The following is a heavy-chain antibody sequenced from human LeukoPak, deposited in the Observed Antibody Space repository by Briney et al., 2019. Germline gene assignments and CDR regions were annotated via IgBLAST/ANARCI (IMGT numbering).Heavy chain of an antibody. Sequence: PGGSLRLSCAASGFTFSSYSMNWARQAPGKGLEWVSYISSSSRTIYYADSVKGRFTISRDNAKNSLSLQMNSLRAEDTAVYYCIVLAVAGTFGFDYWGQGTLVTVSS. CDR3: IVLAVAGTFGFDY. J-gene: IGHJ4*02. D-gene: IGHD6-19*01. CDR2: ISSSSRTI. V-gene: IGHV3-48*01. CDR1: GFTFSSYS.